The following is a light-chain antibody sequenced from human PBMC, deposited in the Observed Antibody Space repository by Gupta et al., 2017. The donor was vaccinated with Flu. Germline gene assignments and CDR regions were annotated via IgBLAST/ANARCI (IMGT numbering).Light chain of an antibody. V-gene: IGKV2-28*01. CDR3: MQALQTPYA. CDR1: QSLLHSNGYIY. J-gene: IGKJ2*01. CDR2: LCS. Sequence: VTHSPLSLIVTPGEPASISCRASQSLLHSNGYIYLEWYLQKPGQSPQVLIYLCSRRASGVPDRFIGSGAGRYFTLTIRRVEAEDVGVYYCMQALQTPYAFGQGTKLEI.